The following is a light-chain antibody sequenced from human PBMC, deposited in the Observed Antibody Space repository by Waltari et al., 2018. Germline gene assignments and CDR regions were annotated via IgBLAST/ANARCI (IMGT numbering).Light chain of an antibody. CDR1: QGIGND. V-gene: IGKV1-17*01. Sequence: DIQMTQSPPSLSASVGDRVIITCRASQGIGNDLGWYQQKRGKVPQRLIYEASTLQSGVPSRFSGSGSGTEFTLTISSLQPEDFATFYCLQYNTYPWTFGQGTKVEVK. CDR3: LQYNTYPWT. J-gene: IGKJ1*01. CDR2: EAS.